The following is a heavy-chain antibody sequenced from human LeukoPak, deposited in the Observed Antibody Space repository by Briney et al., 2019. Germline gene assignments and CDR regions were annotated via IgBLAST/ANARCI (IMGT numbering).Heavy chain of an antibody. CDR1: GGSISSYY. D-gene: IGHD7-27*01. CDR3: TGCGINWGSNWFDP. J-gene: IGHJ5*02. V-gene: IGHV4-59*01. Sequence: PSETLSLTCTVSGGSISSYYWSWIRQPPGKGLEWIGYIYYSGSTNYNPSLKSRVTISVDTSKNQFSLKLSSVTAADTAVYYCTGCGINWGSNWFDPWGQGTLVTVSS. CDR2: IYYSGST.